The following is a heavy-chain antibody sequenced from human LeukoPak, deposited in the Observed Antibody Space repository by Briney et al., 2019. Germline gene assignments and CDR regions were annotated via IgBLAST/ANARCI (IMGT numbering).Heavy chain of an antibody. CDR1: GGSISSYY. Sequence: SETLSLTCTVSGGSISSYYWSWIRQPPGKGLEWIGYIYYSGSTNYNPSLKSRVTISVDTSKNQFSLKLSSVTAADTAVYYCARARPVKTRIVLVVYASFDYWGQGTLVTVSS. D-gene: IGHD2-8*02. CDR2: IYYSGST. V-gene: IGHV4-59*12. CDR3: ARARPVKTRIVLVVYASFDY. J-gene: IGHJ4*02.